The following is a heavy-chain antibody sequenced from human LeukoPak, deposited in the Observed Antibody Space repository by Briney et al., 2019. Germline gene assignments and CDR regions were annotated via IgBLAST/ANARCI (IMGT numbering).Heavy chain of an antibody. CDR1: GFTFSSYG. CDR2: IRYDGSNK. CDR3: AKDRVIAELHAFDI. Sequence: GGSLRLSCAASGFTFSSYGMHWVRLAPGKGLEWVAFIRYDGSNKYYADSVKGRFTISRDNSKNTLYLQMNSLRAEDTAVYYCAKDRVIAELHAFDIWGQGTMVTVSS. V-gene: IGHV3-30*02. J-gene: IGHJ3*02. D-gene: IGHD1-7*01.